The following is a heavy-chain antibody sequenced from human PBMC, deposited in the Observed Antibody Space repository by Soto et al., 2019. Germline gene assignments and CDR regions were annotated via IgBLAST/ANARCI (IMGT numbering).Heavy chain of an antibody. CDR3: TTDPYYDYVWGSYRSNAFDI. CDR1: GFTFSNAW. Sequence: PGGSLRLSCAASGFTFSNAWMNWVRQAPGKGLEWVDRIKSKTDGGTTDYAAPVKGRFTISRDDSKNTLYLQMNSLKTEDTAVYYCTTDPYYDYVWGSYRSNAFDIWGQGTMVTVS. V-gene: IGHV3-15*07. D-gene: IGHD3-16*02. CDR2: IKSKTDGGTT. J-gene: IGHJ3*02.